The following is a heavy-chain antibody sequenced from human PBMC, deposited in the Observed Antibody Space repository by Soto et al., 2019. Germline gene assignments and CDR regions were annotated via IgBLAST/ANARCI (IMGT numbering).Heavy chain of an antibody. V-gene: IGHV3-7*01. CDR1: GFTFSSYW. J-gene: IGHJ4*02. CDR2: IKQDGSEK. D-gene: IGHD1-26*01. CDR3: ARDHIVGATNFDY. Sequence: PGGSLRLSCAASGFTFSSYWMSWVRQAPGKGLEWVANIKQDGSEKYYVDSVKGRFTISRDNAKNSLYLQMNRLRAEDTAVYYCARDHIVGATNFDYWGQGTLVTVSS.